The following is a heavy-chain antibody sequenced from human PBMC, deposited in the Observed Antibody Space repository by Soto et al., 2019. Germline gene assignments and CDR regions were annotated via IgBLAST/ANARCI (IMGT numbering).Heavy chain of an antibody. Sequence: SETLSLTCTVSGGSISSGDYYWSWIRQPPGKGLEWIGYIYYSGSTYYNPSLKSRVTISVGTSKNQFSLKLSSVTAADTAVYYCARASSIAARFYYYYYGMDVWGQGTTVTVSS. CDR3: ARASSIAARFYYYYYGMDV. J-gene: IGHJ6*02. D-gene: IGHD6-6*01. V-gene: IGHV4-30-4*01. CDR2: IYYSGST. CDR1: GGSISSGDYY.